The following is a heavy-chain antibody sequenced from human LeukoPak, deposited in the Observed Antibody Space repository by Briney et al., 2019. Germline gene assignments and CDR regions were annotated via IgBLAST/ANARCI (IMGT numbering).Heavy chain of an antibody. V-gene: IGHV4-39*01. CDR3: ARYPDNVFTFDP. D-gene: IGHD1-14*01. CDR2: IYYSGST. Sequence: SETLSLTCTVSGGSISSSSYYWGWIRQPPGKGLEWIGSIYYSGSTYYNPSLKSRVTISVDTSKNQFSLKLSSVTAADTAVYYCARYPDNVFTFDPWGQGTLVTVSS. J-gene: IGHJ5*02. CDR1: GGSISSSSYY.